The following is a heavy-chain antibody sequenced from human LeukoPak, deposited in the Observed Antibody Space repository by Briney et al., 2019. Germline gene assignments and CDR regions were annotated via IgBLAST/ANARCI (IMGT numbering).Heavy chain of an antibody. D-gene: IGHD2-2*02. CDR2: IYYSGST. V-gene: IGHV4-59*01. Sequence: SETLSLTCTVSGGSISSYYWSWIRQPPGKGLEWIGYIYYSGSTNYNPSLKGRVTISVDTSKNQFSLKLSSVTAADTAVYYCARMIYCSSTSCYRSSAFDIWGQGTMVTVSS. CDR1: GGSISSYY. CDR3: ARMIYCSSTSCYRSSAFDI. J-gene: IGHJ3*02.